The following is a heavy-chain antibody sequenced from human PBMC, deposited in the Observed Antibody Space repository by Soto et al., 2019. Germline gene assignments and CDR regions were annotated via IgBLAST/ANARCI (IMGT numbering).Heavy chain of an antibody. V-gene: IGHV1-8*01. CDR3: ARGVSAGADY. CDR1: GYSFTSLD. CDR2: MEPSTGRT. D-gene: IGHD1-26*01. Sequence: QVQLVQSGAEVREPGASVKVSCKASGYSFTSLDINWVRQTAGQGLEWMGWMEPSTGRTGYAQKFQGRVTMTRDTSINTAYMELTTITSDDTAFYYCARGVSAGADYWGQGTLVIVSS. J-gene: IGHJ4*02.